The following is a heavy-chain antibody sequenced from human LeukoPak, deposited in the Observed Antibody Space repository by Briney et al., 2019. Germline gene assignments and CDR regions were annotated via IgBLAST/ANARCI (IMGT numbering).Heavy chain of an antibody. CDR1: GGSISSYY. Sequence: SETLSLTCTVSGGSISSYYWSWIRQPPVKALEWIGYIYYSGITNYNPSLESRVTISLDTSKNQFSLTLSSVTAADTALYYCARLLRQYSGDCAFDIWGQGRMVTVSS. J-gene: IGHJ3*02. V-gene: IGHV4-59*08. CDR2: IYYSGIT. D-gene: IGHD1-26*01. CDR3: ARLLRQYSGDCAFDI.